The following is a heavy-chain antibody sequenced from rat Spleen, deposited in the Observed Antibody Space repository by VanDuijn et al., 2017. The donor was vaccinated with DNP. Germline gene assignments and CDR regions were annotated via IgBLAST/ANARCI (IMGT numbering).Heavy chain of an antibody. CDR1: GFSLTSHN. V-gene: IGHV2-6*01. Sequence: QVQLKESGPGMVQPSQTLSLTCTVSGFSLTSHNVHWIRQPTGKGLEWIAALSSGGNTYYNSALKSRLSVSRDTSKSQVFLKMNSLQTEDTAMYFCAREGLAVAHYYAMDAWGQGTSVTVSS. D-gene: IGHD1-11*01. CDR2: LSSGGNT. CDR3: AREGLAVAHYYAMDA. J-gene: IGHJ4*01.